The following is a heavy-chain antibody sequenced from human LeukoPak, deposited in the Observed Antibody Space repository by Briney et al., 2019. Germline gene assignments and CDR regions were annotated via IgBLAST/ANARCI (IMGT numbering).Heavy chain of an antibody. Sequence: SETLSLTCAVYGGSFSGYYWSWIRQPPGKGLEWIGNIFYGGSTYYSPSLRSRVTISLDTSRNQFSLKLNSVTAADTAVYYCAKSNGYGLVDIWGQGTMVTVSS. D-gene: IGHD3-10*01. J-gene: IGHJ3*02. CDR1: GGSFSGYY. V-gene: IGHV4-34*12. CDR3: AKSNGYGLVDI. CDR2: IFYGGST.